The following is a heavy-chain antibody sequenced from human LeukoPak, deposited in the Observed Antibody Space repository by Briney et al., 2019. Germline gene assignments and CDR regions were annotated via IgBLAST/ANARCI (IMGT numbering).Heavy chain of an antibody. D-gene: IGHD4-17*01. CDR1: GGTFSSYA. J-gene: IGHJ6*03. CDR3: ARSFRAELTVMDYYYYMDV. V-gene: IGHV1-69*01. Sequence: SVKVSCKASGGTFSSYAISWVRQAPGQGLEWMGGIIPIFGTANYAQKFQGRVTITADESTSTAYMELRSLRSDDTAVYYCARSFRAELTVMDYYYYMDVWGKGTTVTVSS. CDR2: IIPIFGTA.